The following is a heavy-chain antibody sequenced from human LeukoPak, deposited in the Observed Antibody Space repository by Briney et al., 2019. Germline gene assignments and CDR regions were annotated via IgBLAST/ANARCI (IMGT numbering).Heavy chain of an antibody. CDR1: GFTFRGYG. V-gene: IGHV3-30*03. CDR3: ARDRHSYGFTLAA. Sequence: GGSLRLSCEASGFTFRGYGMHWVRQSPGKGLEWVAVISYDGNAKAFADSVKGRFIISRDNPKNTLFLQMNSLRPEDTGLYYCARDRHSYGFTLAAWGQGTPVIVSS. CDR2: ISYDGNAK. J-gene: IGHJ5*02. D-gene: IGHD5-18*01.